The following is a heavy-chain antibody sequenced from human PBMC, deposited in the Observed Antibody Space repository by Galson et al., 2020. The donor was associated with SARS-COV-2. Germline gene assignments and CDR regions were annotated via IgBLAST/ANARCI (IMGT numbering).Heavy chain of an antibody. CDR2: IYHSGST. Sequence: SQTLSLTCTVSGFSISSGYFWGWIRQPPEKGLEWYGLIYHSGSTYYNPSLKSRVTISVDTSKNQFSLKLTSVSAADTGVYYCARDRGVDGGISEDFDLWGRGTLVTVSS. CDR1: GFSISSGYF. D-gene: IGHD2-15*01. J-gene: IGHJ2*01. V-gene: IGHV4-38-2*02. CDR3: ARDRGVDGGISEDFDL.